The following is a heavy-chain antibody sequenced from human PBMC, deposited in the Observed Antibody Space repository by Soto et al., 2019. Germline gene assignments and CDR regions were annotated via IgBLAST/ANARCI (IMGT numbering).Heavy chain of an antibody. CDR2: YVPEDGKT. J-gene: IGHJ4*02. V-gene: IGHV1-24*01. D-gene: IGHD1-26*01. Sequence: QVQLEQSGAEVKKPGASVRVSCKISGSTLSEFSMHWVRQAPGKGLEWMGGYVPEDGKTIYAPKFQDSVIMTEDTSTDTAYMELSSLRSEDTAVYFCATGVGWGFIYSLQYWGQGTPVTVSS. CDR3: ATGVGWGFIYSLQY. CDR1: GSTLSEFS.